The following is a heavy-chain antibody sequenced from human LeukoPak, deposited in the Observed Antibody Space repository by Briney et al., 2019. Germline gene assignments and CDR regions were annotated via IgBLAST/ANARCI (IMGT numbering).Heavy chain of an antibody. V-gene: IGHV1-24*01. D-gene: IGHD6-13*01. J-gene: IGHJ3*02. CDR3: ATSDTPSWFDAFDI. CDR1: GYTLTELS. Sequence: ASVKVSCKVSGYTLTELSMHWVRQAPGKGLEWMGGFDPEDGETIYAQKFQGRVTMTEDTSTDTAYMELSSLRSEDTAVYYCATSDTPSWFDAFDIWGQGTMVTVSS. CDR2: FDPEDGET.